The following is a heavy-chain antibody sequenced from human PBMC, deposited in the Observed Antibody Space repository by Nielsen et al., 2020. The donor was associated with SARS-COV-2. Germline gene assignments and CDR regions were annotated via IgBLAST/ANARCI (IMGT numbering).Heavy chain of an antibody. CDR1: GYTFTSYD. D-gene: IGHD5-24*01. Sequence: ASVKVSCKASGYTFTSYDINWVRQAPGQGLEWMGWMSPNSGNIGYAQKFQGRLTVTRNTSISTVYMELSSLRSDDTAVYFCASEDVGRDGTSWLDHWGQGALVTVSS. CDR2: MSPNSGNI. CDR3: ASEDVGRDGTSWLDH. V-gene: IGHV1-8*01. J-gene: IGHJ5*02.